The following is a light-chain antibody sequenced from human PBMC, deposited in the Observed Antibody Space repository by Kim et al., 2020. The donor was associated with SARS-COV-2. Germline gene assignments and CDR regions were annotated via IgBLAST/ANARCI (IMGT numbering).Light chain of an antibody. V-gene: IGKV1-9*01. CDR2: DAS. CDR1: QGISTS. J-gene: IGKJ5*01. Sequence: IQLTQSPSSLSASVGDRVTNTCRASQGISTSLAWFQQKPGKAPKVLIYDASTLQAGVPSRFRGSGSGTDFTLTISCLQSEDLATYYCQQLNSYPITFGQGTQVEIK. CDR3: QQLNSYPIT.